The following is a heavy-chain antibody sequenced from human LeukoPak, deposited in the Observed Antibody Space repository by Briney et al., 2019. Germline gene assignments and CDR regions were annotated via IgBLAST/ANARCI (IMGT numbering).Heavy chain of an antibody. CDR2: IRYDGSNK. CDR3: ARPRITMVRGVNDAFDI. Sequence: PGGSLRLSCAASGFTFSSYGMHWVRQAPGKGLEWVAFIRYDGSNKYYADSVKGRFTISRDNSKSTLYLQMNSLRAEDTAVYYCARPRITMVRGVNDAFDIWGQGTMVTVSS. J-gene: IGHJ3*02. CDR1: GFTFSSYG. V-gene: IGHV3-30*02. D-gene: IGHD3-10*01.